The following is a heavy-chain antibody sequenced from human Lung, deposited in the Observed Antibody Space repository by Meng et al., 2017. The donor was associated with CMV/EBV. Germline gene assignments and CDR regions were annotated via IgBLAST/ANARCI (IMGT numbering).Heavy chain of an antibody. J-gene: IGHJ5*02. D-gene: IGHD2-2*01. CDR3: ARDGSLGYCSSTSCYGAGWFDP. V-gene: IGHV1-2*02. CDR1: GYTFTGYY. Sequence: SVKVSXKASGYTFTGYYMHWVRQAPGQGLEWMGWINPNSGGTNYAQKFQGRVTMTRDTSISTAYMELSRLRSDDTAVYYCARDGSLGYCSSTSCYGAGWFDPWGQGTLVTVSS. CDR2: INPNSGGT.